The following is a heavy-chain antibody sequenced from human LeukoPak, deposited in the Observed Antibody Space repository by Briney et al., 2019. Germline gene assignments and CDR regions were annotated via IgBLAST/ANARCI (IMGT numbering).Heavy chain of an antibody. CDR2: IIPIFGVT. CDR1: GDIFNSFT. V-gene: IGHV1-69*10. Sequence: ASVKVSCKASGDIFNSFTISWVRQAPGQGLEWMGGIIPIFGVTNYARKFQGRVTIELSSLRFEDTAVYFCASALHRGWGYFYYYMDVWGKGTTVTVSS. D-gene: IGHD3-10*01. J-gene: IGHJ6*03. CDR3: ASALHRGWGYFYYYMDV.